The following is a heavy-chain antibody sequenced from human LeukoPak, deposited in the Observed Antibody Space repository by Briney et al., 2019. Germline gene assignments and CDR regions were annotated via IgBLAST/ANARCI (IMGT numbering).Heavy chain of an antibody. J-gene: IGHJ5*02. V-gene: IGHV1-69*05. D-gene: IGHD2-15*01. CDR3: AGIGYCSGGSCYGGQVRFDP. Sequence: SVKVSCKASGYTFTSYGISWVRQAPGQGLEWMGGIIPIFGTANYAQKFQGRVTITTDESTSTAYMELSSLRSEDTAVYYCAGIGYCSGGSCYGGQVRFDPWGQETLVTVSS. CDR2: IIPIFGTA. CDR1: GYTFTSYG.